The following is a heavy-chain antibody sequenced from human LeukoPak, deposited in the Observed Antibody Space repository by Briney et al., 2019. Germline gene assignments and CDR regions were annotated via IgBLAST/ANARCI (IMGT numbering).Heavy chain of an antibody. Sequence: SETLSLTCTVSGGSISSYYWSWIRQPPGKGLEWIGYIYYSGSTNYNPSLKSRVTISVDTSKNQFSLKLSSVTAADTAVYYCARHGNRGYSYGSRYNWFDPWGQGTLVTVSS. D-gene: IGHD5-18*01. J-gene: IGHJ5*02. CDR1: GGSISSYY. CDR2: IYYSGST. CDR3: ARHGNRGYSYGSRYNWFDP. V-gene: IGHV4-59*08.